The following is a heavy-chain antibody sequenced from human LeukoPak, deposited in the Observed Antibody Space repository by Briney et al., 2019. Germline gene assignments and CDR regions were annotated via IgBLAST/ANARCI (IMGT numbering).Heavy chain of an antibody. CDR3: ARVKSSGYGEYYFDY. CDR2: INSDGSCT. J-gene: IGHJ4*02. V-gene: IGHV3-74*01. CDR1: GFTFSSYW. D-gene: IGHD5-12*01. Sequence: QPGGSLRLSCAASGFTFSSYWMHWVRQAPGKGPVGVSRINSDGSCTSYADSVKGRFTISRDNAKNTLYLQMNSLRAEDTAVYYCARVKSSGYGEYYFDYWGQGTLVTVSS.